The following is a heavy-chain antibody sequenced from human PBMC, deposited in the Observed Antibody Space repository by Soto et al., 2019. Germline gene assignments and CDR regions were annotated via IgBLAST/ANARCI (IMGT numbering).Heavy chain of an antibody. J-gene: IGHJ3*01. CDR1: GFTFSHYA. CDR2: IFGSGAPT. CDR3: TREASTWGFAFDL. V-gene: IGHV3-23*01. Sequence: EVQLLESGGGLVQPGGSLRLSCAASGFTFSHYAMSWVRQAPGKGLQWVSTIFGSGAPTHYADSVKGRFGIPRDNSNNMLFLEMNSLKDEDTAVYYCTREASTWGFAFDLWGQGTRVAVSS. D-gene: IGHD3-16*01.